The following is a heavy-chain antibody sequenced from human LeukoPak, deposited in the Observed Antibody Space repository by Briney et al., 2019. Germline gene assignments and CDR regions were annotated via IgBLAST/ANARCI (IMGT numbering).Heavy chain of an antibody. J-gene: IGHJ4*02. V-gene: IGHV1-69*02. Sequence: ASVKVSCKASGGTFSSYTISWVRQAPGQGPEWMGRIIPILGIANYAQKFQGRVTITADKSTSTAYMELSSLRSEDTAVYYCARAGIAVAGTTDYWGQGTLVTVSS. CDR2: IIPILGIA. D-gene: IGHD6-19*01. CDR3: ARAGIAVAGTTDY. CDR1: GGTFSSYT.